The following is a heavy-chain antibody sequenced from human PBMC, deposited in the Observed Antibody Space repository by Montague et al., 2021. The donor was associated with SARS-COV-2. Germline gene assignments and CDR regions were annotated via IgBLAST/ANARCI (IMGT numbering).Heavy chain of an antibody. Sequence: TLSLTCTVSGTSIRSGGYYWTWIRQHPGKGLEWIGYIFHTGRAYYNPSLGTRVNISVDTSSNLFSLRLSSVTAADTAMYFCARVRLFYYLDYWGQGTLVTVSS. D-gene: IGHD2/OR15-2a*01. V-gene: IGHV4-31*03. CDR3: ARVRLFYYLDY. CDR2: IFHTGRA. J-gene: IGHJ4*02. CDR1: GTSIRSGGYY.